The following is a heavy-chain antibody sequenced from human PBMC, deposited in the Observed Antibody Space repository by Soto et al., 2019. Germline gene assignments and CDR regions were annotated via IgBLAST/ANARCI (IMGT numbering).Heavy chain of an antibody. CDR2: ISYDGINR. V-gene: IGHV3-30*03. CDR1: GFSLRGYG. J-gene: IGHJ5*02. CDR3: ARHPERIAQIGWFDP. Sequence: GGSLRLSCAASGFSLRGYGMHWVRQAPGKGLEWVSFISYDGINRYYADSVKGRFTISRDDSKNTLYLQMNSLRAEDTAVYYCARHPERIAQIGWFDPWGQGTLVTVSS. D-gene: IGHD6-13*01.